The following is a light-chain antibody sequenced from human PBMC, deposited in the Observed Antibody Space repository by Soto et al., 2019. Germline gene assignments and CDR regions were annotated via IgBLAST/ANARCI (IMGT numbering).Light chain of an antibody. J-gene: IGKJ4*01. CDR2: GAF. CDR1: QSVSYN. CDR3: QQYENWPPLT. V-gene: IGKV3-15*01. Sequence: EIVMTQSPATLSVSPGERATLSCRASQSVSYNLAWYQQKPGQGPRLLIYGAFTRATGIPARFSGSGSGTEFTLTLSSLQSEGFAVYFCQQYENWPPLTFGGGTTVQI.